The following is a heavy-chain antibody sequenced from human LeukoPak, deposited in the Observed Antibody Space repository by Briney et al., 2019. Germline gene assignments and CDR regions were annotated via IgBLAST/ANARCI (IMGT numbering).Heavy chain of an antibody. V-gene: IGHV1-2*02. Sequence: GASVKVSCKASGYTFTGYYMHWVRQAPGQGLEWMGWVNPNSGGTNYAQKFQGRVTMIRDTSISTAYMELSRLRSDDTAVYYCARDLHSGIAVAGEFDYWGQGTLVTVSS. CDR1: GYTFTGYY. CDR2: VNPNSGGT. CDR3: ARDLHSGIAVAGEFDY. J-gene: IGHJ4*02. D-gene: IGHD6-19*01.